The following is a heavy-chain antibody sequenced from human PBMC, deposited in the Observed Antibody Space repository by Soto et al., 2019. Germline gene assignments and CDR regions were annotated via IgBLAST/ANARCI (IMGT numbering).Heavy chain of an antibody. CDR1: GFTFSSYS. CDR3: ARADDSSGYYYGYYYYYGMDV. D-gene: IGHD3-22*01. CDR2: ISSSSSYI. V-gene: IGHV3-21*01. Sequence: GGPLRLSCAASGFTFSSYSMNWVRQAPGKGLEWVSSISSSSSYIYYADSVKGRFTISRDNAKNSLYLQMNSLRAEDTAVYYCARADDSSGYYYGYYYYYGMDVWGQGTTVTVSS. J-gene: IGHJ6*02.